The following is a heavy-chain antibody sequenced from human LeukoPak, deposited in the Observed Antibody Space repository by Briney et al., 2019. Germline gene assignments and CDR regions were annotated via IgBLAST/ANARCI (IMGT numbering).Heavy chain of an antibody. J-gene: IGHJ3*01. CDR2: MWSNESHK. V-gene: IGHV3-33*01. D-gene: IGHD3-16*01. CDR3: AREGLLTSPNNAFDV. CDR1: GFTFSSYG. Sequence: GGSLRLSCAASGFTFSSYGMHWVRQRPGKGLEWVPVMWSNESHKYYADSVKGRFTVSRDSAKSTLYLQIESLKVEDTAVYYCAREGLLTSPNNAFDVWGQGTMVTVSS.